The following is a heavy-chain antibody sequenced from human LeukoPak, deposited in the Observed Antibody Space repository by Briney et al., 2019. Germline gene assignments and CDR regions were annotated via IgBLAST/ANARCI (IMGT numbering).Heavy chain of an antibody. Sequence: PGRSLRLSCAASGFTFDDYAMHWVRQAPGKGLGWVSGISWNSGSIGYADSVKGRFTISRDNAKNSLYLQMNSLRAEDTALYYCAKVGTIGTVGGFDYWGQGTLVTVSS. CDR2: ISWNSGSI. CDR3: AKVGTIGTVGGFDY. D-gene: IGHD1-1*01. V-gene: IGHV3-9*01. J-gene: IGHJ4*02. CDR1: GFTFDDYA.